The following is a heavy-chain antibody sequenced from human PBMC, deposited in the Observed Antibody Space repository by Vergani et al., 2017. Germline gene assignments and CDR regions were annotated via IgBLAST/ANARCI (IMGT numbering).Heavy chain of an antibody. CDR3: ARAGIRKGQQLVFGWFDP. CDR2: INPNSGGT. V-gene: IGHV1-2*06. Sequence: QVQLVQSGAEVKKPGASVKVSCKASGYTFTGYYMHWVRQAPGQGLEWMGRINPNSGGTNYAQKFQGRVTITRDTSASTAYMELSSLRSEDTAVYYCARAGIRKGQQLVFGWFDPWGQGTLVTVSS. J-gene: IGHJ5*02. CDR1: GYTFTGYY. D-gene: IGHD6-13*01.